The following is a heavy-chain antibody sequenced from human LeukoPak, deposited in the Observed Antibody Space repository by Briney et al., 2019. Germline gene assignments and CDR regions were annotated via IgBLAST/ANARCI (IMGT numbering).Heavy chain of an antibody. CDR2: IRYDGSNK. CDR3: AEVAAGGVSATDY. J-gene: IGHJ4*02. V-gene: IGHV3-30*02. CDR1: GFTFSSYG. D-gene: IGHD5/OR15-5a*01. Sequence: PGGSLRLSCAASGFTFSSYGVHWVRQAPGKGLEWVTFIRYDGSNKYYTDSVKGRFTISRDNSYKTLYLQMNSLRAEDTAVYYCAEVAAGGVSATDYWGQGTLVTVSS.